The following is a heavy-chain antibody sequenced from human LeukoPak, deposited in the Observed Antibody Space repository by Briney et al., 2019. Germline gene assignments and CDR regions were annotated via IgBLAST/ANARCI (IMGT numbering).Heavy chain of an antibody. CDR2: IYYSGST. V-gene: IGHV4-59*12. D-gene: IGHD2-2*01. CDR3: ARGPPAAALFWYFDL. CDR1: GGSISSYY. J-gene: IGHJ2*01. Sequence: SETLSLTCTVSGGSISSYYWSWIRQPPGKGLEWIGYIYYSGSTYYNPSLKSRVTISVDTSKNQFSLKLSSVTAADTAVYYCARGPPAAALFWYFDLWGRGTLVTVSS.